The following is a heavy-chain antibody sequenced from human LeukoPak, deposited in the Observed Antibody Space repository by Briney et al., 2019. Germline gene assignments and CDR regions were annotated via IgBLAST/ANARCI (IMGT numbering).Heavy chain of an antibody. CDR3: AVRFDY. J-gene: IGHJ4*02. V-gene: IGHV3-48*04. CDR1: GFTFSSYS. CDR2: ISSSSSTI. Sequence: PGGSLRLSCAASGFTFSSYSMNWVRQAPGKGLEWVSYISSSSSTIYYADSVKGRFTISRDNARDSVYLQMSSLRAEDTAVYYCAVRFDYWGQGILVTVSS.